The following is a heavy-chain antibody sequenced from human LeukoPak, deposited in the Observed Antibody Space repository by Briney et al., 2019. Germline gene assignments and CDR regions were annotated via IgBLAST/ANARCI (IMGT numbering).Heavy chain of an antibody. Sequence: SETLSLTCTVPGGSISSSSYYWGWIRQPPGKGLEWIGSIYYSGSTYYNPSLKSRVTISVDTSKNQFSLKLSSVTAADTAVYYCARHDLLGGSDYWGQGTLVTVSS. CDR1: GGSISSSSYY. CDR2: IYYSGST. J-gene: IGHJ4*02. CDR3: ARHDLLGGSDY. V-gene: IGHV4-39*01. D-gene: IGHD3-10*01.